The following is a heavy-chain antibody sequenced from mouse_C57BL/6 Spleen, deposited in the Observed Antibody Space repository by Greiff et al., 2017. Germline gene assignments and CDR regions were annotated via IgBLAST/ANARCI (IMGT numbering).Heavy chain of an antibody. CDR1: GYTFTSYW. J-gene: IGHJ4*01. Sequence: EVQLQQSGTVLARPGASVKMSCKTSGYTFTSYWMHWVKQRPGQGLEWIGAIYPGNSDTSYNQKFKGKAKLTAVTSASTAYMELSSLTNEDSAVYYCTRSYSNPLAMDYWGQGTSVTVSS. CDR2: IYPGNSDT. CDR3: TRSYSNPLAMDY. V-gene: IGHV1-5*01. D-gene: IGHD2-5*01.